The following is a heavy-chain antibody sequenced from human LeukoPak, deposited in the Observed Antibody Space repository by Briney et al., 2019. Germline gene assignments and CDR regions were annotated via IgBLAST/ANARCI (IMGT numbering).Heavy chain of an antibody. Sequence: PSETLSLTCAVSGYSISSGYYWGWFRQPPGKGLEWIGSIYHSGSTYYNPSLKSRVTISVDTSKNQFSLKLSSVTAADTAVYYCARLIGMDVWGKGTTVTVSS. CDR2: IYHSGST. V-gene: IGHV4-38-2*01. J-gene: IGHJ6*04. CDR3: ARLIGMDV. CDR1: GYSISSGYY.